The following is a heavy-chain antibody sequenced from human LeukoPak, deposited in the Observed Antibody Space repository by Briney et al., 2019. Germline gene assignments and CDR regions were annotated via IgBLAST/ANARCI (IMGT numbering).Heavy chain of an antibody. CDR3: ARVVRILEWVFQGY. Sequence: WETLRLSCAASGFTFSSYAMHWVRQAPGKGLEYVSAINTNGGSTYNPNSVNGRFTILNTNSKNAPYLQMGSLRAEDMAVYYCARVVRILEWVFQGYWGQGNLVTVSS. CDR2: INTNGGST. CDR1: GFTFSSYA. V-gene: IGHV3-64*01. D-gene: IGHD3-3*01. J-gene: IGHJ4*02.